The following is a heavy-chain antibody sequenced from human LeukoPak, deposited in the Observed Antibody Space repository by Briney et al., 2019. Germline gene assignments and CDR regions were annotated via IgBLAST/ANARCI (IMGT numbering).Heavy chain of an antibody. Sequence: GGSLRLSCAASGFMFSSYWMTWVRQAPGKGLELVANIKQDGSERLYVDSVKGRFHNSKDNAKNSLYLQMDSLRVEDTAVYYCARVSIAGSTIAFDMWGQGTMVTVSS. J-gene: IGHJ3*02. CDR3: ARVSIAGSTIAFDM. V-gene: IGHV3-7*01. CDR1: GFMFSSYW. D-gene: IGHD2-15*01. CDR2: IKQDGSER.